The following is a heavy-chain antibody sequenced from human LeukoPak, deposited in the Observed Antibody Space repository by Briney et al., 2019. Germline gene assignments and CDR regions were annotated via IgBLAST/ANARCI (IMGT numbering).Heavy chain of an antibody. V-gene: IGHV1-46*01. Sequence: ASVKVSCKASGYTFTSCYMHWVRQAPGQGLVWMGIINPSGGSTSYAQKFQGRVTMTRDTSTSAVYMELRSLRSEDTAVYYCARGPLYYYGSGRGYGMDVWGKGTTVTVSS. J-gene: IGHJ6*04. D-gene: IGHD3-10*01. CDR1: GYTFTSCY. CDR2: INPSGGST. CDR3: ARGPLYYYGSGRGYGMDV.